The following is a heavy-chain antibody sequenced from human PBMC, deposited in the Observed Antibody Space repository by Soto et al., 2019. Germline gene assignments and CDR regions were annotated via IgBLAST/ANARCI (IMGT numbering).Heavy chain of an antibody. V-gene: IGHV3-33*01. CDR1: GFTFSSYG. J-gene: IGHJ4*02. Sequence: GGSLRLSCAASGFTFSSYGMHWVRQAPGKGLEWVAVIWYDGSNKYYADSVKGRFTISRDNSKNTLYLQMNSLRAEDTAVYYCARDEGWEASQTAPDWGQGTLVTVSS. CDR2: IWYDGSNK. CDR3: ARDEGWEASQTAPD. D-gene: IGHD1-26*01.